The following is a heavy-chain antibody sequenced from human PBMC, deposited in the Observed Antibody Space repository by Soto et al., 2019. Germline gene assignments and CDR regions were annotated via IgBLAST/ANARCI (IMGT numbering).Heavy chain of an antibody. CDR1: GGSISSSSYY. J-gene: IGHJ6*02. Sequence: SDTLSLTCTVSGGSISSSSYYWGWIRQPPGKGLEWIGSIYYSGSTYYNPSLKSRVTISVDTSKNQFSLKLSSVTAADTAVYYCARPPRGDYYYGMDVWGQGTTVTVSS. D-gene: IGHD3-10*01. CDR2: IYYSGST. V-gene: IGHV4-39*01. CDR3: ARPPRGDYYYGMDV.